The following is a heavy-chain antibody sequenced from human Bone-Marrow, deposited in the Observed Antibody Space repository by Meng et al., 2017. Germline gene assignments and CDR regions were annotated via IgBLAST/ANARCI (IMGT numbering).Heavy chain of an antibody. CDR2: IWYDGSNK. Sequence: GGSLRLSCAASGFTFSSYGMHWVRQAPGKGLEWVAVIWYDGSNKYYADSVKGRFTISRDNSKNTLYLQMNSLRAEDTAVYYCARGGVTTRFFDYWGQGTRVTVSS. CDR3: ARGGVTTRFFDY. D-gene: IGHD4-17*01. CDR1: GFTFSSYG. V-gene: IGHV3-33*01. J-gene: IGHJ4*02.